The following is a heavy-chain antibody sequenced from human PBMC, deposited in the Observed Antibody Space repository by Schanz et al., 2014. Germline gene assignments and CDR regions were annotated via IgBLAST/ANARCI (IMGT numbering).Heavy chain of an antibody. CDR2: IGGDASRT. CDR3: ARAPPLVRGIAGWFGP. V-gene: IGHV3-23*04. J-gene: IGHJ5*02. D-gene: IGHD3-10*01. CDR1: GFNFITFA. Sequence: EVYLVESGGGLVQPGGSLRLSCAASGFNFITFAMSWVRQAPGKGPEWVSAIGGDASRTYYADSVKGRFTISRDNSKSPLYLQRTSLRADDTAVYYGARAPPLVRGIAGWFGPWGQGSLVTVSS.